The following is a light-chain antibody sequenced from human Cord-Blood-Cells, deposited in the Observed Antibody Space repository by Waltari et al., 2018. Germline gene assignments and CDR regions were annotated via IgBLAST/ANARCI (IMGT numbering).Light chain of an antibody. CDR1: QSISSW. CDR3: QQYNSYPVT. J-gene: IGKJ1*01. V-gene: IGKV1-5*03. CDR2: KAS. Sequence: DIQMTQSPSTLSASVGDRVTITCRASQSISSWLAWYQQKPGKAPKLLIYKASSLESVVPLRFSGSGSGTEFTLTISSLQPDDFATYYCQQYNSYPVTFGQGTKVEIK.